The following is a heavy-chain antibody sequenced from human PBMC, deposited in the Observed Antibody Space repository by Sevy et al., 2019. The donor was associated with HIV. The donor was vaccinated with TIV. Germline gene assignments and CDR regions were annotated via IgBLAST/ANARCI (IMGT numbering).Heavy chain of an antibody. CDR2: ISYDGSNK. D-gene: IGHD6-19*01. CDR3: AKDHSSGQGV. J-gene: IGHJ4*02. V-gene: IGHV3-30*18. Sequence: GGSLRLSCAASGFTFSSYGMHWVRQAPGKGLEWVAVISYDGSNKYYADSVKGRFTISRDNSKNTLYLQMNSLRAEDTAVYYCAKDHSSGQGVWGQRTLVTVSS. CDR1: GFTFSSYG.